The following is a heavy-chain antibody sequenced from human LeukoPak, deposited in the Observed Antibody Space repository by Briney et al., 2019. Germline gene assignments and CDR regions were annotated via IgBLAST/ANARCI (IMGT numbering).Heavy chain of an antibody. CDR1: GGTFSSYA. V-gene: IGHV1-69*05. CDR2: IIPIFGTA. J-gene: IGHJ4*02. CDR3: ARSSPYCGGDCPPTGY. Sequence: ASVKVSCKASGGTFSSYAISWVRQAPGQGLEWMGGIIPIFGTANYAQKFQGRVTITTDESTSTAYMELSSLRSEDTAVYYCARSSPYCGGDCPPTGYWGQGTLVTVSS. D-gene: IGHD2-21*01.